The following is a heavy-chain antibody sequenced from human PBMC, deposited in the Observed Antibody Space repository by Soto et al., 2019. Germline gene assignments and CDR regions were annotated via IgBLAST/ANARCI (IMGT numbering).Heavy chain of an antibody. CDR3: VRDGTKTLRDWFDP. D-gene: IGHD1-1*01. V-gene: IGHV4-4*07. CDR2: IYATGTT. Sequence: PSETLSLTCTVSGASVSGFYWSWIRKSAGKGLEWIGRIYATGTTDYNPSLKSRVMMSVDTSKKQFSLKLRSVTAADTAVYYCVRDGTKTLRDWFDPWGQGISVTVSS. J-gene: IGHJ5*02. CDR1: GASVSGFY.